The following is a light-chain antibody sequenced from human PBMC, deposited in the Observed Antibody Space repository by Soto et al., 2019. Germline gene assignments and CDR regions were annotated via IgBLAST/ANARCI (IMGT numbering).Light chain of an antibody. CDR2: AAS. J-gene: IGKJ3*01. V-gene: IGKV3-20*01. CDR3: QQYGGSPFT. CDR1: QSVIVNS. Sequence: EIVLTKSPGTLSLSPGDRATLSCRASQSVIVNSLAWYQQKGGQAPRLLIYAASTRATGVPDRFSGTGSWTDFALTISSLETDDSAVYYCQQYGGSPFTFGPGTKVDIK.